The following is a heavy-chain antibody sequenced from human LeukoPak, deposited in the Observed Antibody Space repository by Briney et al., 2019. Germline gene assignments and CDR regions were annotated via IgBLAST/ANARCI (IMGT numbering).Heavy chain of an antibody. J-gene: IGHJ4*02. CDR2: ISGSGGST. CDR3: AKFTGTCYYGSGTYCYFHY. D-gene: IGHD3-10*01. V-gene: IGHV3-23*01. Sequence: PGGSLRLSCAASGFTFSSYAMSWVRQAPGKGLEWVSAISGSGGSTYYADSVKGRFTISRDNSKNTLYLQMNSLRAEDTAVYYCAKFTGTCYYGSGTYCYFHYWGQGTLVTVSS. CDR1: GFTFSSYA.